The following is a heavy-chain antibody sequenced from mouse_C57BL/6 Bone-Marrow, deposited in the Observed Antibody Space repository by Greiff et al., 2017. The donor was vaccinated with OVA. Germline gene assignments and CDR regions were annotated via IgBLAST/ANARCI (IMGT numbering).Heavy chain of an antibody. CDR2: IDPANDNT. J-gene: IGHJ4*01. D-gene: IGHD1-1*01. CDR1: FSPINNTH. Sequence: EVQLQQSVAELVRPGASVKLCRTASFSPINNTHMHWVKQRPEQGLEWIGRIDPANDNTKYAPKFQGKATMTADTSSNTAYLQLSSLSSEDTAVYCCARGNFGSSFYAMDYWGQGTSVTVSS. CDR3: ARGNFGSSFYAMDY. V-gene: IGHV14-3*01.